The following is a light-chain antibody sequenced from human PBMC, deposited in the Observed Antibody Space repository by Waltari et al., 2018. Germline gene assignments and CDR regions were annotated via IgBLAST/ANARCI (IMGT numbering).Light chain of an antibody. CDR1: SSDVGGSRY. CDR2: DVS. CDR3: GTWDSSLSVWL. J-gene: IGLJ3*02. V-gene: IGLV2-14*03. Sequence: QSALTQPASVSGSPGQSITLSCTGTSSDVGGSRYVSGYQQPPGKAPKLMLFDVSSRPSGVTNRFSGSKSGTTASLTSSGLQADDEADYYCGTWDSSLSVWLFGGGSMVTVL.